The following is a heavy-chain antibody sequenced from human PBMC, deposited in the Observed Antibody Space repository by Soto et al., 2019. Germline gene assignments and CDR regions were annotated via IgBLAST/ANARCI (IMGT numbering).Heavy chain of an antibody. CDR3: AKGGPRDGYKDFDY. Sequence: WGSLRLSCAASGFSFISYGMTCCRQSPVRWLEWVSDISGNGVTTHYADSVKGRFTISRDNSKNTLHLEMNSLRAEDTAVYYCAKGGPRDGYKDFDYWGQGTLVTVSS. V-gene: IGHV3-23*01. CDR2: ISGNGVTT. J-gene: IGHJ4*02. CDR1: GFSFISYG. D-gene: IGHD5-12*01.